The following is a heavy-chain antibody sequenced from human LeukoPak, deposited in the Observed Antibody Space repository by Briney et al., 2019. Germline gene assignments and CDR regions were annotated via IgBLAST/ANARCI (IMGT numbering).Heavy chain of an antibody. Sequence: KPGGSLRLSCAASGFIFSNAWMSWVRQAPGKGLEWDGHIKSKTDGGTIDYAAPVKGKFTISRDDSKNTLYLQMDSLKTEDTAVYYCTTNGGKRYFGYWGQGTLVTVSS. CDR2: IKSKTDGGTI. D-gene: IGHD3-9*01. V-gene: IGHV3-15*01. CDR3: TTNGGKRYFGY. CDR1: GFIFSNAW. J-gene: IGHJ4*02.